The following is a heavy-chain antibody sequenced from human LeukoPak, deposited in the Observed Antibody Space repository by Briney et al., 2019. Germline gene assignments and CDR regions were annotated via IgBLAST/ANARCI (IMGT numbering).Heavy chain of an antibody. J-gene: IGHJ4*02. D-gene: IGHD1-26*01. CDR1: GFTFDDYG. Sequence: GGSLRLSCAASGFTFDDYGMSWVRQAPGKGLEWVSGINWNGGRTGYADAVKGRFTISRDNAKNSLYLQMNSLRDEDTALYYCARGRVGATRRDFDYWGQGTLVSVSS. CDR2: INWNGGRT. V-gene: IGHV3-20*04. CDR3: ARGRVGATRRDFDY.